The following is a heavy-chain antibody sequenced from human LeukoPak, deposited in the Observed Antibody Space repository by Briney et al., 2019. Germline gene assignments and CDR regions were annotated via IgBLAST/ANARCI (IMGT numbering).Heavy chain of an antibody. Sequence: SETLSLTCTVSGGSISSGSYYWSWIRQPAGKGLEWIGRIYTSGSTNYSPSLKSRVTISVDTSKNQFSLKLSSVTAADTAVYYCAREGQQPQSLDYWGQGTLVTVSS. CDR1: GGSISSGSYY. CDR3: AREGQQPQSLDY. V-gene: IGHV4-61*02. J-gene: IGHJ4*02. D-gene: IGHD6-13*01. CDR2: IYTSGST.